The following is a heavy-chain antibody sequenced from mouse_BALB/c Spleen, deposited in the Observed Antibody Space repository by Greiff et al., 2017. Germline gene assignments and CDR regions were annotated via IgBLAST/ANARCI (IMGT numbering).Heavy chain of an antibody. CDR2: ISYDGSN. CDR1: GYSITSGYY. Sequence: EVQLQQSGPGLVKPSQSLSLTCSVTGYSITSGYYWNWIRQFPGNKLEWMGYISYDGSNNYNPSLKNRISITRDTSKNQFFLKLNSVTTEDTATYYCAREGRWLLRFDYWGQGTTLTVSS. J-gene: IGHJ2*01. D-gene: IGHD2-3*01. V-gene: IGHV3-6*02. CDR3: AREGRWLLRFDY.